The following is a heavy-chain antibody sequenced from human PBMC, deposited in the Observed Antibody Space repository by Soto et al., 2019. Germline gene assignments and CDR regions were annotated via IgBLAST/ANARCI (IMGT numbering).Heavy chain of an antibody. V-gene: IGHV4-31*03. CDR1: GGSIISGGYY. D-gene: IGHD2-2*01. Sequence: SETLSLTCSVSGGSIISGGYYWSWIRQHPGKGLEWIGYIYYSGRTFYNPSLNSRVSISVDTSKNQFSLKLSSVTAADAGVYYCSRLGEDCSSTSCYLGYYYAMDVWGQGTTVTVSS. CDR2: IYYSGRT. CDR3: SRLGEDCSSTSCYLGYYYAMDV. J-gene: IGHJ6*02.